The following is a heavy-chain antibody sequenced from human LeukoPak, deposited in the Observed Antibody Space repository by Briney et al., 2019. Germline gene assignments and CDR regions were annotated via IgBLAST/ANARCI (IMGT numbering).Heavy chain of an antibody. CDR2: IRSDSSYK. V-gene: IGHV3-30*02. D-gene: IGHD3-10*01. Sequence: GGSLRLSCAASGFTFSSYAMSWVRQAPGKGLEWVTFIRSDSSYKYYADSVKGRFTTSRDNSKSTLDPQMNSLRPEDTALYYCARGRGVSGNYYDYWGQGTLVTVSS. CDR1: GFTFSSYA. J-gene: IGHJ4*02. CDR3: ARGRGVSGNYYDY.